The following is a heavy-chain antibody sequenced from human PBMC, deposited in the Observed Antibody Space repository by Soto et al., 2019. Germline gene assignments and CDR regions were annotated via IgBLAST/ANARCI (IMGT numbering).Heavy chain of an antibody. CDR3: AKDQRLSTIFGVVITILGMDV. CDR1: GFTFSSYA. Sequence: GGSLRLSCAASGFTFSSYAMSWVRQAPGKGLEWVSAISGSGGSTYYADSVKGRFTISRDNSKNTLYLQMNSLRAEDTAVYYCAKDQRLSTIFGVVITILGMDVWGQGTTVTVSS. V-gene: IGHV3-23*01. J-gene: IGHJ6*02. D-gene: IGHD3-3*01. CDR2: ISGSGGST.